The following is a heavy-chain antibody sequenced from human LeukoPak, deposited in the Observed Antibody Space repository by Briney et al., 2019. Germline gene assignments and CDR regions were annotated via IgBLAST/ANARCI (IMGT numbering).Heavy chain of an antibody. CDR3: AREGHCRSIRCFVDY. D-gene: IGHD2-2*01. J-gene: IGHJ4*02. CDR1: GGTFSSYA. CDR2: IIPIFGTA. V-gene: IGHV1-69*13. Sequence: SVKVSCKASGGTFSSYAISWVRQAPGQGLEWMGGIIPIFGTANYAQKFQGRVTITADESTSTAYMELSSLRSEDTAVYYCAREGHCRSIRCFVDYWGQGTLVTVSS.